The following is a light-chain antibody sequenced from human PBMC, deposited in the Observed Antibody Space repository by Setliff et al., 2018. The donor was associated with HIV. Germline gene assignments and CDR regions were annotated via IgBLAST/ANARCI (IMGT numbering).Light chain of an antibody. V-gene: IGLV2-23*01. CDR2: QAT. CDR3: CSNTGSNTYV. CDR1: SSDIGRYNL. Sequence: QSALAQPASVSGSPGQSITISCTGTSSDIGRYNLVSWYQQYPGKAPKLMIYQATKRPSGVSNRFSGSKSGNTASLTISGLHAEDEADYYCCSNTGSNTYVFGSGTKVTVL. J-gene: IGLJ1*01.